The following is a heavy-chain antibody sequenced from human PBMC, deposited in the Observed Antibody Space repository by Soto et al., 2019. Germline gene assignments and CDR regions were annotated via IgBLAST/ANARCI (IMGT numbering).Heavy chain of an antibody. CDR1: GGSFSGYY. D-gene: IGHD6-13*01. J-gene: IGHJ4*02. Sequence: QVQLQQWGAGLLKPSETLSLTCAVYGGSFSGYYWSWIRQPPGKGLESIGEINHSGSTNYNPTLKSRVTISVDTSKNQFSLKLSSVTAADTAVYYCAREKPYSSSWYHDYWGQGTLVTVSS. CDR2: INHSGST. CDR3: AREKPYSSSWYHDY. V-gene: IGHV4-34*01.